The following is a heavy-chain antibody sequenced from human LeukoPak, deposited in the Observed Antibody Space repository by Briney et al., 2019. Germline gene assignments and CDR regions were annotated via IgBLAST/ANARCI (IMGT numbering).Heavy chain of an antibody. CDR1: GGTFSSYA. D-gene: IGHD2-2*01. CDR2: IIPIFGTA. J-gene: IGHJ4*02. CDR3: AKAGGIVVVPAALPDY. Sequence: GASVKVSCKASGGTFSSYAISWVRQAPGQGLEWMGGIIPIFGTANYAQKLQGRVTMTTDTSTSTAYMELRSLRSDDTAVYYCAKAGGIVVVPAALPDYWGQGTLVTVSS. V-gene: IGHV1-69*05.